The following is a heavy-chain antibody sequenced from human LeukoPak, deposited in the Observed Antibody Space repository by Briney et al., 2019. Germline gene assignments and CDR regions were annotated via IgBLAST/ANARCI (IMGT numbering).Heavy chain of an antibody. J-gene: IGHJ4*02. D-gene: IGHD6-19*01. CDR2: ISDSGGRT. CDR1: GITLSNYG. Sequence: GGSLRLSCAVSGITLSNYGMSWVRQAPGKGLEWVAGISDSGGRTNYADSVKGRFTISRDNPKNTLYLQMNSLRAEDTAVYYCARDRGIAVAGTSEDYWGQGTLVTVSS. V-gene: IGHV3-23*01. CDR3: ARDRGIAVAGTSEDY.